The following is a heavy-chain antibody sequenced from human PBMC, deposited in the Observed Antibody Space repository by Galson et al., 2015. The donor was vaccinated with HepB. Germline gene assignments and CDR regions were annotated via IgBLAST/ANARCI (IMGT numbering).Heavy chain of an antibody. CDR1: GGSFSGYY. V-gene: IGHV4-34*01. D-gene: IGHD3-22*01. CDR2: INHSGST. J-gene: IGHJ3*02. Sequence: ETLSLTCAVYGGSFSGYYWSWIRQPPGKGLEWIGEINHSGSTNYNPSLKSRVTISVDTSKNQFSLKLSSVTAADTAVYYCARDYYDSSGYYSGHWGYLDAFDIWGQGTMVTVSS. CDR3: ARDYYDSSGYYSGHWGYLDAFDI.